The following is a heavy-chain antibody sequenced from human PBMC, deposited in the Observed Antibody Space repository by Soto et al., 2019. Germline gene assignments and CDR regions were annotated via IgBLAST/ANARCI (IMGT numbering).Heavy chain of an antibody. D-gene: IGHD3-10*01. CDR3: ARGGFGSFRFNWFDP. CDR2: IWSNENT. CDR1: GDSIKNHY. J-gene: IGHJ5*02. V-gene: IGHV4-59*11. Sequence: SETLSLTCSVSGDSIKNHYWTWIRQPPGKGLEWIGNIWSNENTNYTPSLKSRVTISADTSKNQFSLKLKSVTAADTAVYYCARGGFGSFRFNWFDPWGQGIMVTVSS.